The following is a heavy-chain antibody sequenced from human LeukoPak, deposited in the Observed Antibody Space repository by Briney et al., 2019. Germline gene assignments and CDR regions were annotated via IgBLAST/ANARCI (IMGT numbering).Heavy chain of an antibody. CDR3: AALTGDYSIEGDYYYYYMDV. CDR1: GFTFTSPA. J-gene: IGHJ6*03. V-gene: IGHV1-58*02. Sequence: ASVKVSCKASGFTFTSPAMQWVRQARGQRLEWIGSIVVGSGNTNYAQKFQERVTITRDMSTSTAYMELSSLRSEDTAVYYCAALTGDYSIEGDYYYYYMDVWGKGTTVTVSS. D-gene: IGHD2-21*01. CDR2: IVVGSGNT.